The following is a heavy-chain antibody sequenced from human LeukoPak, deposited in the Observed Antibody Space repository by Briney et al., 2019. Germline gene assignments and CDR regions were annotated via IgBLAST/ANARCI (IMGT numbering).Heavy chain of an antibody. CDR3: ARAQRYYYDSSGYYSTLDYYYGMDV. CDR1: GFTFSSYS. J-gene: IGHJ6*02. Sequence: PGGSLILSCAASGFTFSSYSMNGGRQPPGKGLESVSYISSSSSTIYYADSVKGQFTICRNKAKNSLYLKRTRGRDEDGGLYYCARAQRYYYDSSGYYSTLDYYYGMDVWGQGTTVTVSS. CDR2: ISSSSSTI. V-gene: IGHV3-48*02. D-gene: IGHD3-22*01.